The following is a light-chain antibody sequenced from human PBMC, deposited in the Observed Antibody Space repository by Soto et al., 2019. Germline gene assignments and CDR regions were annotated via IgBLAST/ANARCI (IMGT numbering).Light chain of an antibody. CDR2: EVT. CDR1: SSDVGGYNY. CDR3: SSYTSTSTPLI. V-gene: IGLV2-14*01. J-gene: IGLJ2*01. Sequence: QSALTQPASVSGSPGQSSTISCTGTSSDVGGYNYVSWYQQQPGQVPKLTIYEVTNRPSGVSSRFSGSKSGNTASLTISGLQAEDEADYYCSSYTSTSTPLIFGGGTKLTVL.